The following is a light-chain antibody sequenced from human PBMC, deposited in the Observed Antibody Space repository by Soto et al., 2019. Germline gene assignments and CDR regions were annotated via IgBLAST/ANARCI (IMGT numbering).Light chain of an antibody. CDR1: QNINSW. J-gene: IGKJ1*01. V-gene: IGKV1-5*03. Sequence: DILMTQSPYTLSASVGDRVTIACRASQNINSWLAWYQQKPGKAPKLLISKAPNLESGVPSRFSGSGSGTEFTLTISSLQPDDFATYYCEQYNSYSSFGQGTKVEIK. CDR3: EQYNSYSS. CDR2: KAP.